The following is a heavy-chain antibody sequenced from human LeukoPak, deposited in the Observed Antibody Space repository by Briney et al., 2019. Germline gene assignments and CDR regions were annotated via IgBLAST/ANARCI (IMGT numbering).Heavy chain of an antibody. J-gene: IGHJ4*02. Sequence: PSETLSLTCSVSGGFISGYYWTWIRQPPGKGLEWIGSIYYSGSTYYNPSLKSRVTISVDTSKNQFSLKLSSVTAADTAVYYCARLDYYGSGSYGLSFDYWGQGTLVTVSS. CDR2: IYYSGST. CDR1: GGFISGYY. D-gene: IGHD3-10*01. CDR3: ARLDYYGSGSYGLSFDY. V-gene: IGHV4-59*05.